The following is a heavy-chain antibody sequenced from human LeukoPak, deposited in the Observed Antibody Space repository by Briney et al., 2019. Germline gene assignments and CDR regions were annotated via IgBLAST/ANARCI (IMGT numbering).Heavy chain of an antibody. Sequence: SETLSLTCAVSGYSISSGYYWGWIRQPPGKALEWIGSIYHSGSTYYNPSLKSRVTISVDTSKNQFSLKLSSVTAADTAVYYCARVGATTRWFDPWGQGTLVTVSS. CDR3: ARVGATTRWFDP. J-gene: IGHJ5*02. CDR2: IYHSGST. V-gene: IGHV4-38-2*01. D-gene: IGHD1-26*01. CDR1: GYSISSGYY.